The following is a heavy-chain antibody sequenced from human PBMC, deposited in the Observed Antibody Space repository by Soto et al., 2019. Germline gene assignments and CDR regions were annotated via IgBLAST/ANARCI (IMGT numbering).Heavy chain of an antibody. Sequence: SETLSLTCAVYGGSFSGYYWSWIRQPPGKGLEWIGEINHSGSTNYNPSLKSRVTISVDTSKNQFSLKLSSVTAADTAVYYCERGNRGYFVLLNWFDPWGQGTLVTVSS. CDR2: INHSGST. D-gene: IGHD3-9*01. J-gene: IGHJ5*02. CDR1: GGSFSGYY. V-gene: IGHV4-34*01. CDR3: ERGNRGYFVLLNWFDP.